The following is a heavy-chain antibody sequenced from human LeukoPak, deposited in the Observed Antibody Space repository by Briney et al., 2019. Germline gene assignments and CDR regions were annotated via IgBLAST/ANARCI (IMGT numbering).Heavy chain of an antibody. D-gene: IGHD6-13*01. CDR3: ARDSLISSWYVVTNWFDP. V-gene: IGHV1-18*01. CDR1: GYTFTSYG. Sequence: ASVKVSCKASGYTFTSYGISWVRQAPGQGLEWMGWISAYNGNTNYAQKLQGRVTMTTDISTSTAYMELRSLRSDDTAVYYCARDSLISSWYVVTNWFDPWGQGTLVTVSS. J-gene: IGHJ5*02. CDR2: ISAYNGNT.